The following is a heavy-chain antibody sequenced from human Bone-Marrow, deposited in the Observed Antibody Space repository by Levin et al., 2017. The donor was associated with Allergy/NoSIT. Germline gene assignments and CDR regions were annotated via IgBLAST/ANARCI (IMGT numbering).Heavy chain of an antibody. CDR1: GYSITEYY. CDR2: IYHGGDI. CDR3: AREYYLDV. Sequence: SETLSLTCAVSGYSITEYYWGWIRQPPGKGLEWIGTIYHGGDIYYNPSLRSRVTITIDTSKNQFSLKVTSMTAADSAVYYCAREYYLDVWGKGTTVTVSS. J-gene: IGHJ6*03. V-gene: IGHV4-38-2*02.